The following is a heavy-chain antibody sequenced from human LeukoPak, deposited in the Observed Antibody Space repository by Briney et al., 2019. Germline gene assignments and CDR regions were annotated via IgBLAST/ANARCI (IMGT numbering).Heavy chain of an antibody. CDR1: GGSFSGYY. D-gene: IGHD4-17*01. Sequence: PSETLSLTCAVYGGSFSGYYRSWIRQPPGKGLEWIGEINHSGSTNYNPSLKSRITISVDTSKKQFSLKLTSVTAADTAVYYCARALTTPTHWGQGTLVTVSS. V-gene: IGHV4-34*01. CDR3: ARALTTPTH. J-gene: IGHJ1*01. CDR2: INHSGST.